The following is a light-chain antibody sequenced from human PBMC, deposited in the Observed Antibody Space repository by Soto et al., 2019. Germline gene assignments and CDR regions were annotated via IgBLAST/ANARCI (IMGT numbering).Light chain of an antibody. CDR3: SSYTSSSTVV. J-gene: IGLJ2*01. CDR1: SSDVGGYNY. CDR2: EVS. V-gene: IGLV2-14*01. Sequence: QSALTQPASVSGSPGQSITISCTGTSSDVGGYNYVSWYQQHPGKAPKLMIYEVSNRPSGVSNRFSGSKSGNTASLTISGLKAEDEADYYCSSYTSSSTVVFGGGTKSPS.